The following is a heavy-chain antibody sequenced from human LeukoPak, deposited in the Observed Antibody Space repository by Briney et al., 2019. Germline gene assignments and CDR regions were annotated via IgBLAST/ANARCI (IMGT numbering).Heavy chain of an antibody. CDR3: ARERYYYVSSGLLGY. V-gene: IGHV4-4*02. D-gene: IGHD3-22*01. Sequence: SETLSLTCAGSGGSISSSNWWSWVRQPPGKGLEWNGEIYHSGSTSYNPSLKSRVTISVDKSKNHFSLKLSSVTAADTAVYYCARERYYYVSSGLLGYWGQGTLVTVSS. CDR1: GGSISSSNW. CDR2: IYHSGST. J-gene: IGHJ4*02.